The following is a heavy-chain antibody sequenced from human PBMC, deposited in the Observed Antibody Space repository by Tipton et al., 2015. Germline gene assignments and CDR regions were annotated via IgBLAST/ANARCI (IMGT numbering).Heavy chain of an antibody. V-gene: IGHV3-11*01. CDR3: ARRSRRGCDY. D-gene: IGHD6-19*01. CDR2: ISSSGNTI. Sequence: SLRLSCAASGFTFSDYYMSWIRQAPGKGLEWVSYISSSGNTIYYADSVRGRFTISRDNAKNSLFLQMTSLSAEDTAVYYCARRSRRGCDYWGQGTLVTVSS. J-gene: IGHJ4*02. CDR1: GFTFSDYY.